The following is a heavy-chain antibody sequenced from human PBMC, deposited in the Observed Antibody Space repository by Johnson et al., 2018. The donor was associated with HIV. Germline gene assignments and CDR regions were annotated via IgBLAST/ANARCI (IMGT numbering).Heavy chain of an antibody. CDR1: GFTFSDYY. CDR3: ARVQLLADDVFNI. D-gene: IGHD3-10*01. J-gene: IGHJ3*02. V-gene: IGHV3-11*04. Sequence: QVQLVESGGGLVKPGGSLRLSCAASGFTFSDYYMTWIRQAPGKGLEWVSYISRSGSTIYYADSVKGRFTISRDNAKNSLYLQMNSLRVEDTALYYCARVQLLADDVFNIWGQGTMVTVSS. CDR2: ISRSGSTI.